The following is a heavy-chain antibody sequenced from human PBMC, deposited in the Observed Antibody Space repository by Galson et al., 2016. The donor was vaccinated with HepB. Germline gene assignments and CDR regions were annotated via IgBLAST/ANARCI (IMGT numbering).Heavy chain of an antibody. D-gene: IGHD1-26*01. CDR3: ARVPDRSGVGYFDY. CDR2: ISDDRSNK. J-gene: IGHJ4*02. CDR1: GFTFSSYA. Sequence: SLRLSCAASGFTFSSYALHWVRQPPGKGLEWVAVISDDRSNKDYADSVKGRFTISRDNSKNTLYVQMNSLRAEDTAVYYCARVPDRSGVGYFDYWGQGTLVTVSS. V-gene: IGHV3-30*04.